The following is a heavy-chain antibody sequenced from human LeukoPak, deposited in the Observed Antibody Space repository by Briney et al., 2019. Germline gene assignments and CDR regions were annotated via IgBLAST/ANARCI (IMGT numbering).Heavy chain of an antibody. Sequence: GASLKVSCKASGYTFTSYGISWVRQAPGQGLEWMGWISAYNGNTNYAQKLQGRVTMPTDTSTSTAYMELRSLRSDDTAVYYFSQAEDGIRYFDWLEAPDYWGQGTLVTVSS. V-gene: IGHV1-18*04. CDR2: ISAYNGNT. CDR3: SQAEDGIRYFDWLEAPDY. J-gene: IGHJ4*02. CDR1: GYTFTSYG. D-gene: IGHD3-9*01.